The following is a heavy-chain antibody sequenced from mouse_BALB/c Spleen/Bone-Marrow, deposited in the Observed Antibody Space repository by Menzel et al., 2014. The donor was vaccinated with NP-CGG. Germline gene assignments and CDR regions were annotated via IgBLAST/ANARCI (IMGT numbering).Heavy chain of an antibody. D-gene: IGHD1-1*01. J-gene: IGHJ4*01. Sequence: VKLPESGAELVKPGASVKLSCKASGYTFTSYWMHWVKLRPGQGFEWIGEVNPSNGGTKYNEKFKRKATLTVDKSSSTAYIQLSSLTSEDSAVYYCTYMGYYGSSYAMDYWVQGTSVTVAS. CDR3: TYMGYYGSSYAMDY. CDR1: GYTFTSYW. V-gene: IGHV1S16*01. CDR2: VNPSNGGT.